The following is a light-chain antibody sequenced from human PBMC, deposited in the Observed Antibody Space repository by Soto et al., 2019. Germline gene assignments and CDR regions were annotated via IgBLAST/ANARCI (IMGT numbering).Light chain of an antibody. J-gene: IGKJ5*01. CDR1: QSVGIN. V-gene: IGKV3-15*01. Sequence: EKLMRLSPAPLSVSQGERATLSCRASQSVGINLAWYQQKPGQVPRLLIYGASTRATGVPARFTGSGSGTEFTLTFCSLQSEDFAVYCCQQHNNWRISFGEGTRLEIK. CDR3: QQHNNWRIS. CDR2: GAS.